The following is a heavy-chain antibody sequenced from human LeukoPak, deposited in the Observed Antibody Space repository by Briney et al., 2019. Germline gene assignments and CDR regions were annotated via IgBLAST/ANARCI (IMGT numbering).Heavy chain of an antibody. CDR2: IWYYGSNE. D-gene: IGHD6-13*01. J-gene: IGHJ4*02. CDR1: GFIFSTYG. Sequence: GGSLRLSCTASGFIFSTYGMHWVRQAPGKGLEWVAIIWYYGSNEYYADSVKGRFSLSRDNSKNTLYLEMSSLRAEDTAMYYCVKDLYKGDTSTWYYFDYWGQGTLVTVSA. V-gene: IGHV3-30*02. CDR3: VKDLYKGDTSTWYYFDY.